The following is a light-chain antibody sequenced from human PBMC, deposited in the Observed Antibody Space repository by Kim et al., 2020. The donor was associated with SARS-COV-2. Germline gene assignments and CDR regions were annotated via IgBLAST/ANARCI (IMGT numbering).Light chain of an antibody. CDR1: QSLRAIY. CDR2: GAS. J-gene: IGKJ2*01. V-gene: IGKV3-20*01. Sequence: DIELTQSPGTLSLSPGERATLSCRASQSLRAIYLAWYQQKPGQAPRLLIYGASSRATGIPDRFSGSGSGTDFALTISRLEPEDFAVYYCQQYGNLPYTFGQGTKLEI. CDR3: QQYGNLPYT.